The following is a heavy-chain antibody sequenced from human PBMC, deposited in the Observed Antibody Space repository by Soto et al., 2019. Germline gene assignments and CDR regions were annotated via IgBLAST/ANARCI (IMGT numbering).Heavy chain of an antibody. Sequence: PGGSLRLSCAASGFTFSSYKMNWVRQAPGKTLEWVSYISSAGDSSYYADSVKSRFTISRDNAKNSLYLQMNSLRVEDTAVYYCARVYCSTTTCHVQAFDSWGQGTLVTVSS. D-gene: IGHD2-2*01. CDR3: ARVYCSTTTCHVQAFDS. CDR1: GFTFSSYK. J-gene: IGHJ4*02. V-gene: IGHV3-48*03. CDR2: ISSAGDSS.